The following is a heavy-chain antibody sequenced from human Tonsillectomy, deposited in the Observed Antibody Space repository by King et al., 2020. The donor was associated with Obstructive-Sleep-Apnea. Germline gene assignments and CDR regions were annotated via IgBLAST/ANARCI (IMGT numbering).Heavy chain of an antibody. J-gene: IGHJ4*02. CDR1: GYTFTNYG. D-gene: IGHD3-22*01. Sequence: VQLVQSGAEVKKPGASVKVSCKASGYTFTNYGISWVRQAPGQGLDWMGWISGYNDNTNYAQNLQDRVTMTTDTSTSTAYMELRSLRSDDTAVYYCARDYYDSSGYYPQPSDYWGQGTLVTVSS. V-gene: IGHV1-18*04. CDR2: ISGYNDNT. CDR3: ARDYYDSSGYYPQPSDY.